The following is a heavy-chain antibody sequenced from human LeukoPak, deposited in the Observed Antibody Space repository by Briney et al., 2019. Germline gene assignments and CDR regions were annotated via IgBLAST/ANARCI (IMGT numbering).Heavy chain of an antibody. D-gene: IGHD5-24*01. V-gene: IGHV3-20*04. CDR2: INWNGGST. J-gene: IGHJ4*02. CDR3: ARSRDGDFDF. CDR1: GFTSDDYG. Sequence: PGGSLRLSCAASGFTSDDYGMGWVRQAPGKGLEWVSGINWNGGSTGYADSVKGRFTISRDNAKNTLYLQMNSLRTEDTGVYYCARSRDGDFDFWGQGTLVTVSS.